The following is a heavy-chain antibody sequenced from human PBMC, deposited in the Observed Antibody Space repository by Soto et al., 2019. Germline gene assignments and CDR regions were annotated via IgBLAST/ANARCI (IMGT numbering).Heavy chain of an antibody. D-gene: IGHD3-10*01. V-gene: IGHV1-8*01. Sequence: QVQLVQSGAEVKKPGASVKVSCKASGYTFTSYDINWVRQATGQGLEWMGWMNTNSGNTGYAQKFQGRVTMTRNTSISTAYMELSSLRSDDTALYYCARTPGEYLREIGDYWGQGTLVTVSS. CDR1: GYTFTSYD. J-gene: IGHJ4*02. CDR3: ARTPGEYLREIGDY. CDR2: MNTNSGNT.